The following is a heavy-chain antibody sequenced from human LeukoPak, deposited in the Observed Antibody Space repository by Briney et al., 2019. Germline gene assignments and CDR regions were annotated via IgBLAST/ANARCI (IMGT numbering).Heavy chain of an antibody. CDR2: ISGSGDGT. V-gene: IGHV3-23*01. CDR3: AGGQNYFDY. CDR1: GFTFTSFA. Sequence: PGGSLRLSCAASGFTFTSFALSWVRQAPGKGLEWVSSISGSGDGTYSADSVKGRFTISRDTAKNSLYLQMNSLRAEDTAVYYCAGGQNYFDYWGQGTLVTVSS. J-gene: IGHJ4*02.